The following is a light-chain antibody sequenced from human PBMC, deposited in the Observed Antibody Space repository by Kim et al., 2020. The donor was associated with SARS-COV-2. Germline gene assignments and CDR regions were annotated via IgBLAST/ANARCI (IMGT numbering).Light chain of an antibody. Sequence: PGGRAPLSYRASQGCSNTYLGWDQPKPGPAPRPLISCASRRATGIPGRFSGSGAGTGFNLTISEMEPEDFAVYYCQQYGSSPPYSFGQGTKLEL. CDR3: QQYGSSPPYS. CDR1: QGCSNTY. J-gene: IGKJ2*03. CDR2: CAS. V-gene: IGKV3-20*01.